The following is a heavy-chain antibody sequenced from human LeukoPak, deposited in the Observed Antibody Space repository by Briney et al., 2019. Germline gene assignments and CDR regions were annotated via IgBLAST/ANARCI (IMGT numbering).Heavy chain of an antibody. CDR2: IYYSGST. Sequence: SETLSLTCTVSGGSISSYYWSWIRQPPGKGLEWIGYIYYSGSTNYNPSLKSRVTISVDTSKNQFSLKLSSVTAADTAVYYCARNGIAARASYYYYYYMDVWGKGTTVTVSS. D-gene: IGHD6-6*01. J-gene: IGHJ6*03. CDR1: GGSISSYY. V-gene: IGHV4-59*01. CDR3: ARNGIAARASYYYYYYMDV.